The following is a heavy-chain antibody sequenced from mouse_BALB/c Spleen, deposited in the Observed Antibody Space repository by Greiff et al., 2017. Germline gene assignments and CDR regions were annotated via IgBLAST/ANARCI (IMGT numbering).Heavy chain of an antibody. CDR3: ARARRAYAMDY. Sequence: VQLQQSGAELVRPGSSVKISCKASGYAFSSYWMNWVKQRPGQGLEWIGQIYPGDGDTNYNGKFKGKATLTADKSSSTAYMQLSSLTSEDSAVYFCARARRAYAMDYWGQGTSVTVSS. CDR1: GYAFSSYW. J-gene: IGHJ4*01. V-gene: IGHV1-80*01. CDR2: IYPGDGDT.